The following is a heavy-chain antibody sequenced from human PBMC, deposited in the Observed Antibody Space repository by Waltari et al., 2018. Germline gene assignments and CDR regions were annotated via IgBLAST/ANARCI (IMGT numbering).Heavy chain of an antibody. Sequence: EVQLVESGGGLVQPGGSLRLSCVASGFAFRNSWMSWVRQSPGRGLEWLANIRGDGGQTFYVDSLRFTISRDNAENSLFLQLKSLRVEDTAVYYCARFIAFPGPGPDAFDVWGHGTMVTVSS. J-gene: IGHJ3*01. D-gene: IGHD3-3*02. CDR1: GFAFRNSW. CDR3: ARFIAFPGPGPDAFDV. CDR2: IRGDGGQT. V-gene: IGHV3-7*03.